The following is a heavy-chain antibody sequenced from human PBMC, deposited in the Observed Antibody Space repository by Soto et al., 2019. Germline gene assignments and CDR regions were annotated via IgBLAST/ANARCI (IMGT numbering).Heavy chain of an antibody. CDR3: AHSGIGYYDSSGYRTFGY. Sequence: SGPTLVNPTQTLTLTCTFSGFSLSTSGVGVGWIRQPPGKALEWLALIYWNDDKRYSPSLKSRLTITKDTSKNQVVLTMTNMEPVDTATYYCAHSGIGYYDSSGYRTFGYWGQGTLVTVSP. J-gene: IGHJ4*02. CDR2: IYWNDDK. CDR1: GFSLSTSGVG. D-gene: IGHD3-22*01. V-gene: IGHV2-5*01.